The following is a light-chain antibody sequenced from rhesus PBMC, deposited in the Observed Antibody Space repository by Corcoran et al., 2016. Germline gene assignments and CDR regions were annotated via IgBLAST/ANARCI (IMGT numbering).Light chain of an antibody. V-gene: IGKV3-10*01. CDR3: YQHSSGYS. CDR2: GAS. J-gene: IGKJ2*01. Sequence: QVILTQSPATLSLSPGERATLSCRASQSVSSYLAWYQQKPGQAPRLLIYGASSRATGIPDRFSGSGSGTDVTLTISSLEPEDVGGYHCYQHSSGYSFGQGTKVEIK. CDR1: QSVSSY.